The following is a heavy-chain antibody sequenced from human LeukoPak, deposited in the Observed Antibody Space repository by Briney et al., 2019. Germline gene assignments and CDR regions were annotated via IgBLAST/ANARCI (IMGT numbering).Heavy chain of an antibody. CDR2: IYHSGST. J-gene: IGHJ4*02. CDR3: ARGDLPTIVVVPAAIGY. V-gene: IGHV4-38-2*01. CDR1: GYSISSGYY. Sequence: PSETLSLTCAVSGYSISSGYYWGWIRQPPGKGLEWIGSIYHSGSTYYNPPLKSRVTISVDTSKNQFSLKLSSVTAADTAVYYCARGDLPTIVVVPAAIGYWGQGTLVTVSS. D-gene: IGHD2-2*01.